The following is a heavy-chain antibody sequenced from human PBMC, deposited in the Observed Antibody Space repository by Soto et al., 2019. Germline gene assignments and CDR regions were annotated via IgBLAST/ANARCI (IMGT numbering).Heavy chain of an antibody. V-gene: IGHV3-23*01. CDR2: IGGGGTDT. Sequence: DVQLLESGGGLVQPGGSLTLSCAASRFTFSDFAMSWVRQAPGKGLEWVSAIGGGGTDTYYADSVKGRLTISRDNPKNRLYVRMDGLRDEDTAVYYCAKDAVPYNGKWDWFDYWGHGTLVIV. CDR1: RFTFSDFA. J-gene: IGHJ5*01. CDR3: AKDAVPYNGKWDWFDY. D-gene: IGHD1-20*01.